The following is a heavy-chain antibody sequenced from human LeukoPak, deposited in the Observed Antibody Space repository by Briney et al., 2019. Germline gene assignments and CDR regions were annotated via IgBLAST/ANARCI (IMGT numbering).Heavy chain of an antibody. V-gene: IGHV3-53*01. J-gene: IGHJ6*03. CDR1: GFTVSSNY. D-gene: IGHD5-24*01. CDR3: ARLSVERATIVWGYYYYYYMDV. Sequence: GGSLRLSCAASGFTVSSNYMSWVRQAPGKGLAWVSVIYNGGSTYYADSVKGRFIISRDNSKNTLYLQMNSLRAEDTAVYYCARLSVERATIVWGYYYYYYMDVWGKGTTVTVSS. CDR2: IYNGGST.